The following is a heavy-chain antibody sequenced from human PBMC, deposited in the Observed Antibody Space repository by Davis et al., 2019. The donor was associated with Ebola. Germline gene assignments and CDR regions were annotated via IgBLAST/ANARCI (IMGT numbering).Heavy chain of an antibody. V-gene: IGHV3-30*07. J-gene: IGHJ4*02. CDR3: ARGGHCSGDGCYPSPFDY. D-gene: IGHD2-15*01. Sequence: DSVKGRFTISSDNSKNTLYLQMNSLRVEDTAVYYCARGGHCSGDGCYPSPFDYWGQGTLVTVSS.